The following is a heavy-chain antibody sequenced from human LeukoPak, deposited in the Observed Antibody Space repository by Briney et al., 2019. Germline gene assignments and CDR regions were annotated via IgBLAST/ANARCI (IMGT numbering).Heavy chain of an antibody. CDR3: ATLDLLRSTFDY. Sequence: PSETLSLTCTVSGGSISSSSYYWGWIRQPPGKGLEWIGSIYYSGSTYYNPSLKSRVTISADTSKSQFSLKLSSVTAADTAVYYCATLDLLRSTFDYWGQGTLVTVSS. D-gene: IGHD3-3*01. CDR2: IYYSGST. CDR1: GGSISSSSYY. V-gene: IGHV4-39*01. J-gene: IGHJ4*02.